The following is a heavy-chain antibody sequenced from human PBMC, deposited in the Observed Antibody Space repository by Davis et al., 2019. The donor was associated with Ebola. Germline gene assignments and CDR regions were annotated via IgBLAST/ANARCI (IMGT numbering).Heavy chain of an antibody. Sequence: MPSETLSLTCTVSGGSISSGDYYWSWIRQPPGKGLEWIGYIYYSGSTYYNPSLKSRVTISVDTSKNQFSLKLSSVTAADTAVYYCAAVRWFGELFDYWGQGTLVTVSS. CDR3: AAVRWFGELFDY. J-gene: IGHJ4*02. V-gene: IGHV4-30-4*01. CDR1: GGSISSGDYY. CDR2: IYYSGST. D-gene: IGHD3-10*01.